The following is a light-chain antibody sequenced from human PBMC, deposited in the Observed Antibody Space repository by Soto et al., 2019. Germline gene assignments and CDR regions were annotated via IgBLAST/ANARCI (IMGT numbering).Light chain of an antibody. CDR1: RSIGDW. J-gene: IGKJ1*01. V-gene: IGKV1-5*01. CDR3: QQHNNSPLT. CDR2: DVS. Sequence: DIQMTQSPSTLSASVGDRVAITCRASRSIGDWLAWYQQKPGRAPKLLISDVSRLESGVPSRFSGSGSGTEFTLTISSLQTDDFATYYCQQHNNSPLTFGQGTKVEIK.